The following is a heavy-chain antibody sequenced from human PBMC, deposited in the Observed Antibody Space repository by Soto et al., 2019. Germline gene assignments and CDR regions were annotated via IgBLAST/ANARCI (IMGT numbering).Heavy chain of an antibody. CDR3: ARDPPSNYYDSSGYVDY. CDR2: IIPIFGTA. J-gene: IGHJ4*02. V-gene: IGHV1-69*13. Sequence: ASVKVSCKASGGTFSSYAISWVRQAPGQGLEWMGGIIPIFGTANYAQKFQGRVTITADESTSTAYMELSSLRSEDTAVYYCARDPPSNYYDSSGYVDYWGQGALVTVSS. CDR1: GGTFSSYA. D-gene: IGHD3-22*01.